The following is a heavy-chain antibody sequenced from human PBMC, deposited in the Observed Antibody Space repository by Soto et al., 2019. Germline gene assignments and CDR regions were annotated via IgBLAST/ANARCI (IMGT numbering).Heavy chain of an antibody. D-gene: IGHD2-21*02. CDR1: GNTFTKYE. CDR3: ARAVVVTAIQHYYYGMDV. CDR2: MNPNTGDT. V-gene: IGHV1-8*01. J-gene: IGHJ6*02. Sequence: ASVKVSCKASGNTFTKYETIWVRQATGQGPEWMGWMNPNTGDTVYAQKFQGRVTLTRDTSISTAYMELSSLRSEDTAVYYCARAVVVTAIQHYYYGMDVWGQGTTVTVSS.